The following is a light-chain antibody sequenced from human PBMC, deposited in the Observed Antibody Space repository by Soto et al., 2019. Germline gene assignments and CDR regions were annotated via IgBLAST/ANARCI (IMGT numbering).Light chain of an antibody. V-gene: IGKV3-15*01. CDR1: QSVSDK. CDR2: GAS. J-gene: IGKJ4*01. Sequence: EILMTQSPATLSVSPGERATLSCRASQSVSDKSAWYQQKPGQTPRLLMYGASTRQTGIPARFSGSGSGTECTLTIISLQSEDSEVDYCQQYNDWPLTFGGGTKVDIK. CDR3: QQYNDWPLT.